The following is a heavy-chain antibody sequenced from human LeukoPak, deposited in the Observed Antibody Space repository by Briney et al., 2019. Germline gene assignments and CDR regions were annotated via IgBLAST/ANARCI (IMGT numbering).Heavy chain of an antibody. Sequence: SETLSLTCTVSGGSISSGGYYWSWIRQPPGKGLEWIGYIYHSGSTYYNPSLKSRVTISVDRSKNQFSLKLSSVTAADTAVYYCARGSSSWHKGDAFDIWGQGTMVTVSS. CDR1: GGSISSGGYY. V-gene: IGHV4-30-2*01. CDR2: IYHSGST. D-gene: IGHD6-13*01. J-gene: IGHJ3*02. CDR3: ARGSSSWHKGDAFDI.